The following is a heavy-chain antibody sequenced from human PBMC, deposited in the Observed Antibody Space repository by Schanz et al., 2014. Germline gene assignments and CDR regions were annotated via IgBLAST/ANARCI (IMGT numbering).Heavy chain of an antibody. CDR2: IKSESDGGTT. Sequence: EVQLVESGGGLVKPGGSLRLSCAASGFTFNYVWMNWVRQAPGKGLEWVARIKSESDGGTTDYAAPVQGRFTISRDDSKSTLYLQMNSLKTEDTAVYYCTTPDYYGSGSYSDAFDIWGQGTKVTVSS. J-gene: IGHJ3*02. CDR3: TTPDYYGSGSYSDAFDI. V-gene: IGHV3-15*01. D-gene: IGHD3-10*01. CDR1: GFTFNYVW.